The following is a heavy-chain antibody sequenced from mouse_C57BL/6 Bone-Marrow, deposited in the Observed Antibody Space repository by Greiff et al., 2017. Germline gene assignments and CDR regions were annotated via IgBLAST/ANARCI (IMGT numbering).Heavy chain of an antibody. D-gene: IGHD3-3*01. CDR3: TRTGFFRGDY. CDR2: IYPGNSDT. CDR1: GYTFTSYW. J-gene: IGHJ4*01. V-gene: IGHV1-5*01. Sequence: EVQVVESGTVLARPGASAKMSCKTSGYTFTSYWMHWVKQRPGQGLEWIGAIYPGNSDTSYNQKFKGRAKLTAVTSASTAYMELSSLTNEDSAVYYCTRTGFFRGDYWGQGTSVTVSS.